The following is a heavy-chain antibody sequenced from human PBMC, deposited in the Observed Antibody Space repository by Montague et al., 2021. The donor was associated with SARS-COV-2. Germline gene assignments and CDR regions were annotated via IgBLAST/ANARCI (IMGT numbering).Heavy chain of an antibody. V-gene: IGHV4-61*01. CDR3: AGLLRYFEWFDFDF. Sequence: SETLSLTCAVSGGSVDSGSYFWSWIRQPPGKGLEWNGNIFYTGTTNYNLSLKSRVTISIDTSQNQFSLNLSSVATADTAVYYCAGLLRYFEWFDFDFWGQGSMVTVSS. D-gene: IGHD3-9*01. J-gene: IGHJ4*02. CDR2: IFYTGTT. CDR1: GGSVDSGSYF.